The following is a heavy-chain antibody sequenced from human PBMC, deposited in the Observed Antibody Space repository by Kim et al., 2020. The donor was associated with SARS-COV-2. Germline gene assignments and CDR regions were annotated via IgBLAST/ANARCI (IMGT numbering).Heavy chain of an antibody. CDR2: ISYDGSNK. CDR3: ARDSGLPAYCGGDCYSTAFDS. V-gene: IGHV3-30*04. Sequence: GGSLRLSCAASGFTFSSYDMHWVRQAPGKGLEWVAYISYDGSNKYYVDSVKGRFTISRDNSKNTLYLQMNSLRAEDTAVYYCARDSGLPAYCGGDCYSTAFDSRGGGRMPAVSS. J-gene: IGHJ3*02. D-gene: IGHD2-21*01. CDR1: GFTFSSYD.